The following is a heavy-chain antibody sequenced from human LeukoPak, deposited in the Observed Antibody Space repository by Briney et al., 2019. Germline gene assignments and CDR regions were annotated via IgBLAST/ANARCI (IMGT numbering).Heavy chain of an antibody. CDR3: ATSMEYSSSWTFDY. Sequence: TGGSLRLSCAASGFTFSSYSMNWVRQAPGKGLEWVSSISSSSSYIYYADSVKGRFTISRDNSKNTLYLQMNSLRAEDTAVYYCATSMEYSSSWTFDYWGQGTLVTVSS. D-gene: IGHD6-13*01. CDR1: GFTFSSYS. J-gene: IGHJ4*02. CDR2: ISSSSSYI. V-gene: IGHV3-21*04.